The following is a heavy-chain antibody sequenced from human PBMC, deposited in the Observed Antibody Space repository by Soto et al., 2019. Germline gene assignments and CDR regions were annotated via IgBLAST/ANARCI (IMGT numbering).Heavy chain of an antibody. V-gene: IGHV1-18*04. Sequence: GASVKVSCKFSGYSFINYGMTWVRQAPGQGLEWMGWISGSNGATKYAQRFQDRVTLTTDTSTNTAYMELRSLRLDDTDVYYCARDSKWLIINGNWFDSWGQGTRVT. J-gene: IGHJ5*01. CDR2: ISGSNGAT. D-gene: IGHD5-12*01. CDR3: ARDSKWLIINGNWFDS. CDR1: GYSFINYG.